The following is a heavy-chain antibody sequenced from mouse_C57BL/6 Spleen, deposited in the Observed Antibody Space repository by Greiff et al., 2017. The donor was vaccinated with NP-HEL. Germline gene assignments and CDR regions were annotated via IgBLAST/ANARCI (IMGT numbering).Heavy chain of an antibody. J-gene: IGHJ3*01. CDR1: GYTFTSYW. V-gene: IGHV1-64*01. CDR3: AIYYGNSGFAY. Sequence: VQLQQPGAELVKPGASVKLSCKASGYTFTSYWMHWVKQRPGQGLEWIGMIHPNSGSTNYNEKFKSKATLTVDKSSSTAYMQLSSLTSEDSAVYYCAIYYGNSGFAYWGQGTLVTVSA. CDR2: IHPNSGST. D-gene: IGHD2-1*01.